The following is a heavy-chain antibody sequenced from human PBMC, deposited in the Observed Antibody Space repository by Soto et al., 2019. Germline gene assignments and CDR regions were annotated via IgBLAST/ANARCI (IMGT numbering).Heavy chain of an antibody. V-gene: IGHV2-26*01. J-gene: IGHJ5*02. CDR3: ARRHLAVAASPWFDP. CDR2: IDSSGEK. Sequence: QVTLKESGPVLVKPTETLTLRCTVSGLSITDSEMGVSWIRQPPGQPLEWLAHIDSSGEKSYRTFLKSRLAISNDTPKTQIVLTMTNMDPADTATYYCARRHLAVAASPWFDPWGQGIPVTVSS. D-gene: IGHD6-13*01. CDR1: GLSITDSEMG.